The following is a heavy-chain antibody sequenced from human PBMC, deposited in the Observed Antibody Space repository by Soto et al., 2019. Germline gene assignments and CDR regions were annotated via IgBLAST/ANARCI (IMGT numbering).Heavy chain of an antibody. Sequence: PGGSLRLSCAASGFTFNNFAMHWLRQAPGKGLERVAVISYDGGAKYYADSAKGRFTISRDNSKNTRYLQMNGLRAEDKAVYYCARDLSTGAADYYFDYWGQGPLVTVSS. CDR3: ARDLSTGAADYYFDY. CDR1: GFTFNNFA. CDR2: ISYDGGAK. J-gene: IGHJ4*02. D-gene: IGHD6-13*01. V-gene: IGHV3-30*03.